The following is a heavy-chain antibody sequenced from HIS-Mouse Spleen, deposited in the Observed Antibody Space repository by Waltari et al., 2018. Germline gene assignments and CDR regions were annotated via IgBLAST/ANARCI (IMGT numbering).Heavy chain of an antibody. D-gene: IGHD3-10*01. CDR2: ISYDGSNK. J-gene: IGHJ4*02. CDR1: GLPFSTNG. CDR3: EGVYGSGSYYFDY. V-gene: IGHV3-30*03. Sequence: QVQLVESGGGVVQPGRSLRLSWAASGLPFSTNGMHWVRQAPGKGLEWVAVISYDGSNKYYADSVKGRFTISRDNSKNTLYLQMNSLRAEDTAVYYCEGVYGSGSYYFDYWGQGTLVTVSS.